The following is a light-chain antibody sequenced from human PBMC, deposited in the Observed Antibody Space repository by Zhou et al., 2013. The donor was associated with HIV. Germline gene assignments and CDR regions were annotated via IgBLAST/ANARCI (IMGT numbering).Light chain of an antibody. V-gene: IGKV1-5*03. J-gene: IGKJ2*01. CDR3: QQYNSYST. Sequence: DIQMTQSPSSLSASVGDRVTITCRASQSISSWLAWYQQKPGKVPKLLIHQASSLESGVPSRFSGSGSGTEFTLTISSLQPDDFATYYCQQYNSYSTFGQGTKLEIK. CDR2: QAS. CDR1: QSISSW.